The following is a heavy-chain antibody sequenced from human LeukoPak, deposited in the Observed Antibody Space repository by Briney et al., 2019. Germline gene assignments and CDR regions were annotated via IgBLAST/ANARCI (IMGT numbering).Heavy chain of an antibody. CDR2: ISSSSSTI. V-gene: IGHV3-48*01. CDR3: AKDLRFLEGTN. Sequence: GGSLRLSCAASGFTFSSYSMNWVRQAPGKGLEWVSCISSSSSTIYYADSVKGRYTISRDNSKNTLYLQMNSLRAEDTAVYYCAKDLRFLEGTNWGQGTLVTVSS. J-gene: IGHJ4*02. CDR1: GFTFSSYS. D-gene: IGHD3-3*01.